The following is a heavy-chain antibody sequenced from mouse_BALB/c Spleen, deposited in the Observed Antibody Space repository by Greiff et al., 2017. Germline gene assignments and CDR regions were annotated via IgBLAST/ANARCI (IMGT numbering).Heavy chain of an antibody. J-gene: IGHJ4*01. Sequence: EVHLVESGGGLVQPGGSRKLSCAASGFTFSSFGMHWVRQAPEKGLEWVAYISSGSSTIYYADTVKGRFTISRDNPKNTLFLKMTSLRSEDTAMYYCARGTARATAMDYWGQGTSVTVSS. D-gene: IGHD3-2*01. V-gene: IGHV5-17*02. CDR3: ARGTARATAMDY. CDR2: ISSGSSTI. CDR1: GFTFSSFG.